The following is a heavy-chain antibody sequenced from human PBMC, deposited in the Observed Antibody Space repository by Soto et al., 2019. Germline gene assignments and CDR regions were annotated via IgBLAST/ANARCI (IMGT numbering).Heavy chain of an antibody. CDR1: GFTFSSYS. J-gene: IGHJ4*02. CDR3: AREGINNYNEYYFDS. CDR2: ISGSGNYT. D-gene: IGHD4-4*01. V-gene: IGHV3-21*01. Sequence: GGSLRLSCAASGFTFSSYSMNWVRQAPGKGLEWVSSISGSGNYTHYADFLRGRFTISRNNAKTSLYLQMNSLRAEDTAVYYCAREGINNYNEYYFDSWGQGTVVTVSS.